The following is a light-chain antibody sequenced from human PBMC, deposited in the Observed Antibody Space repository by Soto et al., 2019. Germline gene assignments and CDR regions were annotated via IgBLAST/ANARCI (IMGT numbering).Light chain of an antibody. CDR2: GVT. V-gene: IGLV2-11*01. Sequence: QSALTQPRSVSGSPGQSVTISCTGTSSDVGGYNYVSWYQKHPGRAPKLMIYGVTKRPPGVPDRFSGSKSGNTASLTISGLQTDDESDYYCSSYAGIYTFVFGTGTKVTVL. CDR1: SSDVGGYNY. J-gene: IGLJ1*01. CDR3: SSYAGIYTFV.